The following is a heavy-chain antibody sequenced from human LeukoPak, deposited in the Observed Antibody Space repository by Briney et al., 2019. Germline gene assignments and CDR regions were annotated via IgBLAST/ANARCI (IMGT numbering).Heavy chain of an antibody. CDR1: GFTCSSYA. Sequence: GGSLRLSCAASGFTCSSYAMTWVHQAPGKGLEWVSVIFDGGGTFYSDSVKGRFTISRDYSKNTLYLQMNSLRADDTAVYYCARDSRGPAFWGQGTLVTVSS. D-gene: IGHD1-26*01. CDR3: ARDSRGPAF. CDR2: IFDGGGT. J-gene: IGHJ4*02. V-gene: IGHV3-53*01.